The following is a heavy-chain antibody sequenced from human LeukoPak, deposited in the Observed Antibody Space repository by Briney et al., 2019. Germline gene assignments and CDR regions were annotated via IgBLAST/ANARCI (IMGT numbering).Heavy chain of an antibody. Sequence: ASVTVSCKASGYTFTSYAMHWVRQAPGQRLEWMGWINAGNGNTKYSQKFQGRVTITRDTSASTAYMELSSLRSEDTAVYYCARETPAYGSGGHGDWGQGTLVTVSS. CDR2: INAGNGNT. D-gene: IGHD3-10*01. V-gene: IGHV1-3*01. CDR1: GYTFTSYA. J-gene: IGHJ4*02. CDR3: ARETPAYGSGGHGD.